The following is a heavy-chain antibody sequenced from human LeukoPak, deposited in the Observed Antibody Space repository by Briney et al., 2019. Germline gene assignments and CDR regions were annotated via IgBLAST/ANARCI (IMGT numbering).Heavy chain of an antibody. V-gene: IGHV4-39*01. CDR1: GASISSSADY. J-gene: IGHJ5*02. D-gene: IGHD1-14*01. CDR2: IYYSGST. CDR3: AGLIRPGWFDP. Sequence: SETLSLTCTVSGASISSSADYWGWIRQPPGKGLEWIANIYYSGSTYYNPSLKSRVTISVDTSKSQFSLKLSSVTAADTAVYYCAGLIRPGWFDPWGQGTLVTVSS.